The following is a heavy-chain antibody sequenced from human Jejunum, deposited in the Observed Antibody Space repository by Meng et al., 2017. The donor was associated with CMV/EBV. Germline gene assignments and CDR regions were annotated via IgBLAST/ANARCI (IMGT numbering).Heavy chain of an antibody. Sequence: SGFSFSDYGMHWVRQAPGKGLEWVAFIRYDGSHRDYADSVKGRFTISRDTSKNTLYVQMNSLRPEDTAVYYCAREPQLEIDAFDVWGRGTMVTVSS. V-gene: IGHV3-30*02. D-gene: IGHD1-1*01. CDR2: IRYDGSHR. CDR1: GFSFSDYG. CDR3: AREPQLEIDAFDV. J-gene: IGHJ3*01.